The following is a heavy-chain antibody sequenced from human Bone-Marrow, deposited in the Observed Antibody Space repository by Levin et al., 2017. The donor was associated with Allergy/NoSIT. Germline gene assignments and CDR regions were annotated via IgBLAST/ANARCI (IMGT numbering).Heavy chain of an antibody. J-gene: IGHJ4*02. CDR3: AKHLARYSNYPLDY. CDR1: AFTFSNYA. CDR2: ISGSGATT. V-gene: IGHV3-23*01. D-gene: IGHD4-11*01. Sequence: AGGSLRLSCEASAFTFSNYAMTWVRQAPGKGLKWVSSISGSGATTYYADSVKGRFTISRDNSKNTLLLQLTILTAEDTALYYRAKHLARYSNYPLDYWGQGTLVTVSS.